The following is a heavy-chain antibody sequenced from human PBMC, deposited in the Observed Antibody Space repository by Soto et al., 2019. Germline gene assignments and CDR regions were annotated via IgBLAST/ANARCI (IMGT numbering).Heavy chain of an antibody. D-gene: IGHD1-7*01. CDR3: AKDPNWNYGGLFDY. V-gene: IGHV3-23*01. Sequence: EVQLLESGGGLVQPGGSLRLSCVASGFTVGSYGMSWVRQAPGKGLEWISSLSGSGGSTYYADSVKGRFTISGDNSKNTLYLQMNSLRAEDSAVYYCAKDPNWNYGGLFDYWGQGTLVTVSS. CDR1: GFTVGSYG. CDR2: LSGSGGST. J-gene: IGHJ4*02.